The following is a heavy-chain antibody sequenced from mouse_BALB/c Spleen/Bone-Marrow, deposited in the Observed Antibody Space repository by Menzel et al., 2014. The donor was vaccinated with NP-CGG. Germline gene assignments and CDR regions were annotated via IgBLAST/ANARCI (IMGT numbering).Heavy chain of an antibody. CDR3: ARGTNWDGEGYYYAMDY. J-gene: IGHJ4*01. D-gene: IGHD4-1*01. CDR1: DSEVFPIAY. CDR2: ILPSIGRT. V-gene: IGHV15-2*02. Sequence: AQLQQSGSELRSPGSSVKLSCKDFDSEVFPIAYMSWVRQKPGHGFEWIGDILPSIGRTIYEEKFEDKATLDADTVSNTAYLELNSLTSEDSAIYYCARGTNWDGEGYYYAMDYWGQGTSVTVSS.